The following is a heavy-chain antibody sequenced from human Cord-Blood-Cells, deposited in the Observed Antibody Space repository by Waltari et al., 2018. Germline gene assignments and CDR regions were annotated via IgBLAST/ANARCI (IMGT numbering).Heavy chain of an antibody. Sequence: EVQLVETGGGLIQPGGSLRLSCAASGFTVSSNYMSWVRQAPGKGLEWVSVIYSGGSTYYADSVKGRFTISRDNSKNTLYLQMNSLRAEDTAVYYCAREGGYSSSFFRDWGQGTLVTVSS. CDR2: IYSGGST. J-gene: IGHJ4*02. D-gene: IGHD6-6*01. CDR3: AREGGYSSSFFRD. CDR1: GFTVSSNY. V-gene: IGHV3-53*02.